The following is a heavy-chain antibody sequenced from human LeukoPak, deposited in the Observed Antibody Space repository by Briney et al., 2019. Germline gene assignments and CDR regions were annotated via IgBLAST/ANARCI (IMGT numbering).Heavy chain of an antibody. D-gene: IGHD3-22*01. V-gene: IGHV4-34*01. CDR2: INHSGST. Sequence: SETLSLTCAVYGGSFSGYYWSWIRQSPGKGLEWIGEINHSGSTNYNPSLKSRVTISVDTSKNQFSLKLSSVTAADTAVYYCARGGDYYDSSNWFDPWGQGTLVTVSS. J-gene: IGHJ5*02. CDR3: ARGGDYYDSSNWFDP. CDR1: GGSFSGYY.